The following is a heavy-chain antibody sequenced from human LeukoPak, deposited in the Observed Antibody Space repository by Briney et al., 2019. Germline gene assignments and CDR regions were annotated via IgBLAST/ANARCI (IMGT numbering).Heavy chain of an antibody. CDR2: IYHSGST. CDR3: ARAKTDSITIFGVVPYWYFDL. D-gene: IGHD3-3*01. V-gene: IGHV4-30-2*01. Sequence: SETLSLTCTVSGGSISSGGYYWSWIRQPPGKGLEWIGYIYHSGSTYYNPSLKSRVTISVDTSKNQFSLKLSSVTAADTAVYYCARAKTDSITIFGVVPYWYFDLWGRGTLVTVSS. CDR1: GGSISSGGYY. J-gene: IGHJ2*01.